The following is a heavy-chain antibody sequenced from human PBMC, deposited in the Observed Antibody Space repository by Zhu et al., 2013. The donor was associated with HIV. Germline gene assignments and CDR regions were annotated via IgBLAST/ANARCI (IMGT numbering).Heavy chain of an antibody. Sequence: QVQLVQSGAEVKKPGASVKVSCMASGYTFTDSYIHWVRQAPGQGLEWMGGIIPIFGTANYAQKFQGRVTITADESTSTAYMELSSLRSEDTAVYYCARGWGYSSSWRPPRGNNFDYWGQGTLVTVSS. J-gene: IGHJ4*02. V-gene: IGHV1-69*01. CDR1: GYTFTDSY. CDR3: ARGWGYSSSWRPPRGNNFDY. CDR2: IIPIFGTA. D-gene: IGHD6-13*01.